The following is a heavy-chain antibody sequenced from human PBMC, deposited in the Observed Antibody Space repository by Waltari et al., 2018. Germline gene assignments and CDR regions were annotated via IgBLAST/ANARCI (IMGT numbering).Heavy chain of an antibody. D-gene: IGHD3-10*01. V-gene: IGHV3-23*01. J-gene: IGHJ4*02. CDR1: GFTFSSYA. Sequence: EVQLLESGGGLVQPGGSLRLSCAASGFTFSSYAMSWVRQAPGQGLEWVSAISGSGGSTYYADSVKGRFTISRDNSKNTLYLQMNSLRAEDTAVYYCAKARYYGSGSYLDYWGQGTLVTVSS. CDR2: ISGSGGST. CDR3: AKARYYGSGSYLDY.